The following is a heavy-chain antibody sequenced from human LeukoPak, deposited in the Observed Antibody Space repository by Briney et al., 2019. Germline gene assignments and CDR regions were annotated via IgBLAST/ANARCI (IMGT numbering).Heavy chain of an antibody. J-gene: IGHJ4*02. Sequence: GGSLRLSCAASGFTFSSYAMSWVRQAPGKGLEWVSAISGSGGSTYYADSVKGRFTISRDNSKNTLYLQMNGLRAEDTAVYYCARHIVVVTASFDYWGQGTLVTVSS. CDR2: ISGSGGST. CDR3: ARHIVVVTASFDY. V-gene: IGHV3-23*01. CDR1: GFTFSSYA. D-gene: IGHD2-21*02.